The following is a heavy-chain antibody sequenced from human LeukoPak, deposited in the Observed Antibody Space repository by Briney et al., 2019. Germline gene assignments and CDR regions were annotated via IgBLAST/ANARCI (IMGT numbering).Heavy chain of an antibody. J-gene: IGHJ4*02. CDR2: INPNSGGT. CDR3: ARVRSDSSSWYASRFDY. Sequence: ASVKVSCKASGYTFTGYYMHWVRQAPGQGLEWMGWINPNSGGTNYAQKFQGRVTMTRDTSISTAYMELSRLRSDDTAVYYCARVRSDSSSWYASRFDYRGQGTLVTVSS. CDR1: GYTFTGYY. V-gene: IGHV1-2*02. D-gene: IGHD6-13*01.